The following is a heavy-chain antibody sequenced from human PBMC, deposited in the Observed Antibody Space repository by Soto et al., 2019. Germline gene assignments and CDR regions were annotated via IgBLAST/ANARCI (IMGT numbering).Heavy chain of an antibody. CDR3: AFDSSSSPQVGAFDI. J-gene: IGHJ3*02. D-gene: IGHD6-6*01. V-gene: IGHV3-21*01. CDR1: GFTSSSHS. Sequence: PGGSLRLSCAASGFTSSSHSMNWVRQAPGKGLEWVSSISSSSSYIYYADSVKGRSTISRDNAKNSLYLQMNSLRAEDTAVYYCAFDSSSSPQVGAFDIWGQGTMVTVSS. CDR2: ISSSSSYI.